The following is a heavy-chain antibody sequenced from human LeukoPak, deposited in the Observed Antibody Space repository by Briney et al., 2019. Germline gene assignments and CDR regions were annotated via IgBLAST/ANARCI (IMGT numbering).Heavy chain of an antibody. CDR1: GGSISSYY. V-gene: IGHV4-59*01. J-gene: IGHJ4*02. D-gene: IGHD3-3*01. Sequence: SETLSLTCTVSGGSISSYYWSWIRQPPGKGLEWIGYIYYSGSTNYNPSLKSRVTISVDTSKNQFSLKLSSVTAADTAVYYCARDGVAGVVTIWGQGTLVTVSS. CDR2: IYYSGST. CDR3: ARDGVAGVVTI.